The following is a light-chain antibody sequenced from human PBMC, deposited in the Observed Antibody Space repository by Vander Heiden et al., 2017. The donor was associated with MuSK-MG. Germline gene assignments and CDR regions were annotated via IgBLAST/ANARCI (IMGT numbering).Light chain of an antibody. Sequence: QSVLPQPPSVSGAPGQRVTISCTGSSSNSGAGYDVNWYQQQPVTAPKLLIYGNSNRPAGVPDRFSGSKSGTSASLAITGLQAEDEADYYCQSYDSSLSGYVFGTGTKVTVL. CDR2: GNS. V-gene: IGLV1-40*01. J-gene: IGLJ1*01. CDR3: QSYDSSLSGYV. CDR1: SSNSGAGYD.